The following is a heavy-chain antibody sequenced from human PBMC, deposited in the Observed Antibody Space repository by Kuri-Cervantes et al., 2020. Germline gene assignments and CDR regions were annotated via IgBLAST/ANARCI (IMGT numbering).Heavy chain of an antibody. CDR2: INPNSGGT. J-gene: IGHJ4*02. V-gene: IGHV1-2*02. CDR1: GYTFTGYY. Sequence: ASVKVSCKASGYTFTGYYMHWVRQAPGQGLEWMGWINPNSGGTNYAQKFQGRVTITADESTSTAYTELSSLRSEDTAVYYCARDYGGSYGGWGQGTLVTVSS. CDR3: ARDYGGSYGG. D-gene: IGHD1-26*01.